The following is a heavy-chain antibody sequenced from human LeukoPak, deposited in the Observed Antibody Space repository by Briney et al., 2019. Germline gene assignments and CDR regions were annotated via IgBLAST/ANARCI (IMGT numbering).Heavy chain of an antibody. D-gene: IGHD5-24*01. CDR1: GVTFSSYT. CDR3: AKDRNAWPTNFDS. J-gene: IGHJ4*02. V-gene: IGHV3-23*01. Sequence: PGGSLRLSCTASGVTFSSYTLNWGRQAPGKGLGLVSAISSTGPTTYYADSVKGRFSISRDNSKNTLYLQMNSLRAADTAVYYCAKDRNAWPTNFDSWGQGTLVTVSA. CDR2: ISSTGPTT.